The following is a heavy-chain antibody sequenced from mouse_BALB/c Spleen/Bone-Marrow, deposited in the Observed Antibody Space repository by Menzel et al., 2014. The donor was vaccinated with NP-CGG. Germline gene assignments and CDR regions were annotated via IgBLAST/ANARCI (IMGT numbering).Heavy chain of an antibody. D-gene: IGHD2-4*01. Sequence: QVQLQQSGPELVKPGASVRISCKASGYTFTSYYVHWVRQRPGQGLEWIGWIYPGDFNTKYNEKFKGKATLTADKSSGTASMQVSSLTSEDSAVYFCARKSQRAYDSMNYWGQGTSVTVSS. V-gene: IGHV1S56*01. CDR3: ARKSQRAYDSMNY. CDR2: IYPGDFNT. CDR1: GYTFTSYY. J-gene: IGHJ4*01.